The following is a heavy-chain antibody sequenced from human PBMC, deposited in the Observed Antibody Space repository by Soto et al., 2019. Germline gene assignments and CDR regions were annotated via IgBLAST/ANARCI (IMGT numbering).Heavy chain of an antibody. D-gene: IGHD3-22*01. CDR2: IYYSGST. CDR3: ARGRPVHYYDSSGYYAFFDY. CDR1: GGSVSSGSYY. J-gene: IGHJ4*02. V-gene: IGHV4-61*01. Sequence: SETLSLTCTVSGGSVSSGSYYWSWIRQPPGKGLEWIGYIYYSGSTNYNPSLKSRVTISVDTSKNQFSLKLSSVTAADTAVYYCARGRPVHYYDSSGYYAFFDYWGQGTLVTVPS.